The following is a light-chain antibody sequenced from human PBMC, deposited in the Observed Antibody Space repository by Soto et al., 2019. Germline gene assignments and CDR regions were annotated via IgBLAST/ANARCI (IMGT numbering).Light chain of an antibody. Sequence: DIQMTQSPSTLAASIGDRVTITCRASQSIDGWLAWYQHEPGRAPELLIYDATRLQSGVPSRFSGSASGTELTLTISSLQPDDFATYYFQQYSSSPFTIGPGTQVDV. CDR1: QSIDGW. V-gene: IGKV1-5*01. CDR3: QQYSSSPFT. J-gene: IGKJ3*01. CDR2: DAT.